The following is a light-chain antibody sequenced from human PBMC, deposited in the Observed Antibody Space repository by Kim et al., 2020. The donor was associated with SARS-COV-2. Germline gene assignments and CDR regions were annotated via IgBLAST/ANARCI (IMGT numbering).Light chain of an antibody. CDR3: GTWDSSLSAVV. J-gene: IGLJ2*01. Sequence: GQKITITGPGSTSNIGNNYVSWYQQLPGTAPKLLIYDNNKRPSGIPDRFSGSKSGTSATLGITGLQTGDEADYYCGTWDSSLSAVVFGGGTKVTVL. CDR1: TSNIGNNY. CDR2: DNN. V-gene: IGLV1-51*01.